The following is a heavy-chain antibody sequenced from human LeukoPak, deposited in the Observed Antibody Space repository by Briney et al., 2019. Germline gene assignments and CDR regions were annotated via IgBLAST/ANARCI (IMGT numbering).Heavy chain of an antibody. V-gene: IGHV3-23*01. CDR3: AKEGLLGGYYFDL. CDR2: VGGRGGPRT. Sequence: GRSLRLSCAASGFTFSRYSMAWVRQAPGRGLEWVSTVGGRGGPRTFYADSVQGRFTVSRDNSRDTVYLQRDSLGAEDTAIYYCAKEGLLGGYYFDLWGQGALVTVSS. D-gene: IGHD2/OR15-2a*01. CDR1: GFTFSRYS. J-gene: IGHJ4*02.